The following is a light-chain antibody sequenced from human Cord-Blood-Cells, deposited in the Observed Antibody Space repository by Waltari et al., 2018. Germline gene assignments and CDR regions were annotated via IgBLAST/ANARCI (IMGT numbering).Light chain of an antibody. J-gene: IGKJ4*01. Sequence: DIQMTQYPSSLSASVGDRVTITRRESQSLSSYLNWYQQKPGKAPELLIYAASSLQSGVPSGFSGSVSGTDFTLAISSLQPEHFADYDGQQSYSTPLTFGGGTEVEIK. CDR3: QQSYSTPLT. CDR1: QSLSSY. V-gene: IGKV1-39*01. CDR2: AAS.